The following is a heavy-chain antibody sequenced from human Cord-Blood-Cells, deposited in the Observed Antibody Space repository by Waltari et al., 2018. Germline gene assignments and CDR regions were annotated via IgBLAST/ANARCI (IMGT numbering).Heavy chain of an antibody. CDR3: ARALTVTTAFDI. V-gene: IGHV1-2*06. Sequence: QVQLVQSGAEVKKPGASVQVSCTASGYTFIGYSLHWVRQAPGQGLEWRARINPNSGGTSYAQKFQGRVTMTRDTSISTAYMELSRLRSDDTAVYYCARALTVTTAFDIWGQGTMVTVSS. CDR1: GYTFIGYS. J-gene: IGHJ3*02. CDR2: INPNSGGT. D-gene: IGHD4-4*01.